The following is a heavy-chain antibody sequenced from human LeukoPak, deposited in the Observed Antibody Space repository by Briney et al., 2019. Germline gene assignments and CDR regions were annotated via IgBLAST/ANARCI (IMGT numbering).Heavy chain of an antibody. CDR2: IIPIFGTA. J-gene: IGHJ6*03. CDR1: GGTFSSYA. Sequence: SVKVSCKASGGTFSSYAISWVRQAPGQGLEWRGGIIPIFGTANYAQKFQGRVTITTDESTSTAYMELSSLRSEDTAVYYCARGMLVGATSPYYYYYMDVWGKGTTVTVSS. CDR3: ARGMLVGATSPYYYYYMDV. D-gene: IGHD1-26*01. V-gene: IGHV1-69*05.